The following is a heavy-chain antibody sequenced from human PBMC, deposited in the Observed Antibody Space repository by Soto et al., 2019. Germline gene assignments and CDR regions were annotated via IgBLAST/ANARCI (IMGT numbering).Heavy chain of an antibody. Sequence: SETLSLTCAVYGGSFRGYYWSWIRQPPGKGLEWIGEINHSGSTNYKPSLKSRVTLSVDTSKNQFSLKLSSVTAADTAVYYCARDGYRSGGSCYSRAFDIWGQGTMVTVSS. D-gene: IGHD2-15*01. CDR2: INHSGST. J-gene: IGHJ3*02. CDR3: ARDGYRSGGSCYSRAFDI. CDR1: GGSFRGYY. V-gene: IGHV4-34*01.